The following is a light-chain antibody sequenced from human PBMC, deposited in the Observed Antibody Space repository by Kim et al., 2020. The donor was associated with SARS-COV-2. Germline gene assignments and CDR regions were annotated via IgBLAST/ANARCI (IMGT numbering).Light chain of an antibody. V-gene: IGLV3-25*03. CDR2: KDS. J-gene: IGLJ2*01. CDR3: QSADSSSPWI. Sequence: SSELTQAPSVSVSPGQTARITCSGDALSKQHIYWYQQRPGQAPVLVMYKDSERPSGIPERFSGSSAGTTVTLTISAVQAEDEADYYCQSADSSSPWIFGGGTQLTVL. CDR1: ALSKQH.